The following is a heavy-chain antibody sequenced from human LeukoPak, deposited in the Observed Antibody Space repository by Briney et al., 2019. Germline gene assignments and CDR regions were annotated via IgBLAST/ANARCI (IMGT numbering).Heavy chain of an antibody. Sequence: ASVKVSCKASGCTFTSYGIGWVRQAPGQGLEWMGWISAYNGNTNYAQKLQGRVTMTTDTSTSTAYMELRSLRSGDTAVYYCARGGVATMPFDYWGQGTLVTVSS. J-gene: IGHJ4*02. V-gene: IGHV1-18*01. D-gene: IGHD5-24*01. CDR3: ARGGVATMPFDY. CDR1: GCTFTSYG. CDR2: ISAYNGNT.